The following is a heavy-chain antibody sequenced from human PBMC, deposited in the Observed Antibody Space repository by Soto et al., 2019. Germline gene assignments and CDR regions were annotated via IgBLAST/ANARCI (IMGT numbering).Heavy chain of an antibody. J-gene: IGHJ4*02. CDR2: IIPIFGTA. CDR3: ARVVIAVAGPFDY. CDR1: GGTISSYA. D-gene: IGHD6-19*01. V-gene: IGHV1-69*13. Sequence: PPVKVSFKASGGTISSYAISWVRQDPGQGLEWMGGIIPIFGTANYAQKFQGRVTITADESTSTAYMELSSLRSEDTAVYYCARVVIAVAGPFDYWGQGTLVTVSS.